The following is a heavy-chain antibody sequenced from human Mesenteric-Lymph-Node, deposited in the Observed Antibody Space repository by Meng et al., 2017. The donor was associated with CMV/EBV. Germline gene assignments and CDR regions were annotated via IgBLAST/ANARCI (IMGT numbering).Heavy chain of an antibody. CDR2: VKTDGSGI. J-gene: IGHJ4*02. Sequence: GGSLRLSCVASGFSFSSYWMVWVRQVPGKGLVWVSRVKTDGSGISYGDSVKGRFTISRDNAKNTVYLQMNSLRVEDTAVYYCAKPYSGYLHYDYWGQGTLVTVSS. D-gene: IGHD5-12*01. CDR3: AKPYSGYLHYDY. CDR1: GFSFSSYW. V-gene: IGHV3-74*01.